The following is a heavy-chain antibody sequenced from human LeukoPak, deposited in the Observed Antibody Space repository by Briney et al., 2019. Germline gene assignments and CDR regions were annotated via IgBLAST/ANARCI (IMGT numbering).Heavy chain of an antibody. CDR3: ARDSDYDSSGYYFN. CDR2: IIPIFGIA. Sequence: SVKVSCKASGGAFSSYAISWVRQVPGQGLEWMGRIIPIFGIANYAQKFQGRVTITADKSTSTAYMELSSLRSEDTAVYYCARDSDYDSSGYYFNWGQGTLVTVSS. V-gene: IGHV1-69*04. J-gene: IGHJ4*02. D-gene: IGHD3-22*01. CDR1: GGAFSSYA.